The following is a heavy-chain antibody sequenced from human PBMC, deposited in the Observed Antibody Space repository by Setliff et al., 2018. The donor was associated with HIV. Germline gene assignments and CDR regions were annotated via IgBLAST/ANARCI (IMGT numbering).Heavy chain of an antibody. CDR3: TRGPWGYDFWNGPSPMEV. Sequence: ASVKVSCKSLGYTFLNYDIFWARQATGQGLEWMARMNPFSGDTAFAQKFHGRVTLTRNTSRRTAYMTLNTLKYEDTAVYYCTRGPWGYDFWNGPSPMEVWGQGTSVTVSS. CDR1: GYTFLNYD. J-gene: IGHJ6*02. D-gene: IGHD3-3*01. CDR2: MNPFSGDT. V-gene: IGHV1-8*01.